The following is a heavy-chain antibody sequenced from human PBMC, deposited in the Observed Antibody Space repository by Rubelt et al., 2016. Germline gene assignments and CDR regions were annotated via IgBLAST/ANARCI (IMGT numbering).Heavy chain of an antibody. CDR1: GFTFSSYA. V-gene: IGHV3-23*04. CDR2: ISGSGAIT. D-gene: IGHD2-15*01. CDR3: AKGSCSDGVCYLDY. J-gene: IGHJ4*02. Sequence: EVQLVESGGGLVQPGGSLRLSCAASGFTFSSYAMSWVRQAPGEGLEWVSAISGSGAITYYADSVKGRFTISRDNSKNTLYLQMNSLRAEDTAVYYCAKGSCSDGVCYLDYWGQGTLVTVSS.